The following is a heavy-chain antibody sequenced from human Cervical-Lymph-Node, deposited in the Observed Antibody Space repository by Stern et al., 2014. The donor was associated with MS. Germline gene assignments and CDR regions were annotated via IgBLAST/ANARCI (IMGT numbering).Heavy chain of an antibody. Sequence: QVQLQQSGPGLVKPSETLSLTCTVSGGSISSYYWSWIRQPPGQGLEWIGYIYYSGSTNYNPSLKSRVTISVDTSKNQFSLKLSSVTAADTAVYYCARSVGATNPDYWGQGTLVTVSS. D-gene: IGHD1-26*01. V-gene: IGHV4-59*01. CDR1: GGSISSYY. J-gene: IGHJ4*02. CDR2: IYYSGST. CDR3: ARSVGATNPDY.